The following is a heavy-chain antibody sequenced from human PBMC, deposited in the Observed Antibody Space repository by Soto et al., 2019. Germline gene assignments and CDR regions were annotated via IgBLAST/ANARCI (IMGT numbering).Heavy chain of an antibody. Sequence: HPGGSLRLSCAASGFTFSSYAMSWVRQAPGKGLEWVSAISGSGGSTYYADSVKGRFTISRDNSKNTLYLQMNSLRAEDTAVYYCAKHSSSWYSSPFDYWGQGTLVTVSS. CDR2: ISGSGGST. V-gene: IGHV3-23*01. D-gene: IGHD6-13*01. CDR1: GFTFSSYA. CDR3: AKHSSSWYSSPFDY. J-gene: IGHJ4*02.